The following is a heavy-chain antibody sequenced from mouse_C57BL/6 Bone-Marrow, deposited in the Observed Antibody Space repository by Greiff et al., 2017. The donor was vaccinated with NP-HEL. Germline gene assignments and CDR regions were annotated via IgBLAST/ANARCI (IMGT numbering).Heavy chain of an antibody. J-gene: IGHJ4*01. CDR2: ISDGGSYT. Sequence: EVQLVESGGGLVKPGGSLKLSCAASGSTFSSYAMSWVRQTPEKRLEWVATISDGGSYTYYPDNVKGRFTISRDNAKNNLYLQMSHLKSEDTAMYYCAREGPVVAPYAMDYWGQGTSVTVSS. D-gene: IGHD1-1*01. V-gene: IGHV5-4*01. CDR3: AREGPVVAPYAMDY. CDR1: GSTFSSYA.